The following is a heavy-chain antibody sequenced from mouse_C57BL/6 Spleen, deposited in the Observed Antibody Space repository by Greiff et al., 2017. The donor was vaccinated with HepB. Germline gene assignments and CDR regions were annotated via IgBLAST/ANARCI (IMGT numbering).Heavy chain of an antibody. CDR2: IYWDDDK. V-gene: IGHV8-12*01. D-gene: IGHD1-1*01. Sequence: QVTLKESGPGILQSSQTLSLTCSFSGFSLSTSGMGVSWIRQPSGKGLEWLAHIYWDDDKRYNPSLKSRLTISKDTSRNQVFLKITSVDTADTATYYCARKSRFYGWYFDVWGTGTTVTVSS. CDR3: ARKSRFYGWYFDV. J-gene: IGHJ1*03. CDR1: GFSLSTSGMG.